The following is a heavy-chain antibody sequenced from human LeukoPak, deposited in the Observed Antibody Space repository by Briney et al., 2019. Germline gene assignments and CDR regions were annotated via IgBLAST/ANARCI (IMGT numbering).Heavy chain of an antibody. V-gene: IGHV1-18*01. D-gene: IGHD3-10*01. CDR3: ARDPGSADY. CDR2: ISAYNGNT. Sequence: ASVKVSCKASGYTFTSYGISWVRQPPGQGLEWMGWISAYNGNTNYAQMLQGRVTMTTDTSTSTSYMELRGLGSDDAAVYYCARDPGSADYWGQGTLVTVSS. J-gene: IGHJ4*02. CDR1: GYTFTSYG.